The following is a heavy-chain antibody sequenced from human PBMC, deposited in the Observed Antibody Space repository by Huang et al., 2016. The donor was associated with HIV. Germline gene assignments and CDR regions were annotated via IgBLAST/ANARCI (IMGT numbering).Heavy chain of an antibody. V-gene: IGHV4-34*01. J-gene: IGHJ4*02. D-gene: IGHD3-10*01. CDR1: GGSFSGYY. Sequence: QVQLHQWGAGLLKPSETLSLTCAVYGGSFSGYYWSWIRQPPGKGLEWIGEITHSGMTNDNPCLKSRVTISEETSKNQFSLKLSSVTAADTAVYYCARAPHYGSGSYYYWGQGTLVTVSS. CDR3: ARAPHYGSGSYYY. CDR2: ITHSGMT.